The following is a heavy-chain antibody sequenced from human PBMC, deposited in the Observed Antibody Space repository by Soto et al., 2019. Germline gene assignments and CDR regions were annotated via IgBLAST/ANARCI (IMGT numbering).Heavy chain of an antibody. V-gene: IGHV3-66*01. Sequence: PGGSLRLSCAASGFTVSSNYMSWVRQAPGKGLEWVSVIYSGGSTYYADSVKGRFTISRDNSKNTLYLQMNSLRAEDTAVYYCASYCSGGSCYLNQYYYYGMDVWGQGTTVTVSS. CDR2: IYSGGST. CDR1: GFTVSSNY. J-gene: IGHJ6*02. D-gene: IGHD2-15*01. CDR3: ASYCSGGSCYLNQYYYYGMDV.